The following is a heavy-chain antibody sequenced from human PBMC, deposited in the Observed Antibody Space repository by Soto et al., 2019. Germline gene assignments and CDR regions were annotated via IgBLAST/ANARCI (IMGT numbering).Heavy chain of an antibody. CDR1: GFTFSSYA. J-gene: IGHJ4*02. Sequence: QVQLVESGGGVVQPGRSLRLSCAASGFTFSSYAMHWVRQAPGKGLEWVAVISYDGSNKYYADSVKGRFTISRDNSKNTLYLQMNSLRAEDTAVYYCARHYYSRGLYDTYYWGQGTLVTVS. D-gene: IGHD3-10*01. CDR3: ARHYYSRGLYDTYY. CDR2: ISYDGSNK. V-gene: IGHV3-30-3*01.